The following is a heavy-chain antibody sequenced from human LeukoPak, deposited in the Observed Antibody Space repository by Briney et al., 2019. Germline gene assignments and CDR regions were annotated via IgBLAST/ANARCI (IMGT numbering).Heavy chain of an antibody. V-gene: IGHV4-4*07. D-gene: IGHD1-14*01. Sequence: PSETLSLTCSVSGGSISSYYWSWIRQPAGTGLEWIGRIYTSGSSNYNPSLESRVTMSVDTSKSQISLKLTSVTAADTAVYYCARGQSGDRRYFDYWGQGTLVTVSS. CDR3: ARGQSGDRRYFDY. J-gene: IGHJ4*02. CDR2: IYTSGSS. CDR1: GGSISSYY.